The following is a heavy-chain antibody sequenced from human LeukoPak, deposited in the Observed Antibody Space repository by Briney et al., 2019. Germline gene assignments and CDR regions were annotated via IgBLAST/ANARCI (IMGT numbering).Heavy chain of an antibody. CDR1: GGIFSSYA. Sequence: SVKVSCKASGGIFSSYAISWVRQAPGQGLEWMGRIIPILGIANYAQKFQGRVTVTADKSTSTAYMDLSSLRSEDTAVYYCARDLPPYYFDYWGQGTLVTVSS. CDR3: ARDLPPYYFDY. V-gene: IGHV1-69*04. CDR2: IIPILGIA. J-gene: IGHJ4*02.